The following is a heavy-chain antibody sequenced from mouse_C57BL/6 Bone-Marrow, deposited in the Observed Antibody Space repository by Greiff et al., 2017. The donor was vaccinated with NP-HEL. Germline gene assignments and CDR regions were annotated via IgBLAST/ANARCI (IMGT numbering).Heavy chain of an antibody. CDR1: GYTFTSYG. CDR2: IYPSSGNT. Sequence: VQLKESGAELVRPGASVKLSCKASGYTFTSYGISWVKQRTGQGLEWIGEIYPSSGNTYYNEKFKGKATLTADKSSSTAYMELRSLTSEDSAVYFCASGYGSTPYWGQGTTLTVSS. J-gene: IGHJ2*01. D-gene: IGHD1-1*01. V-gene: IGHV1-81*01. CDR3: ASGYGSTPY.